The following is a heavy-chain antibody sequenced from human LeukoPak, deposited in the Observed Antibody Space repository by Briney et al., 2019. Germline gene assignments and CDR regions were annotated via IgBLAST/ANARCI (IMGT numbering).Heavy chain of an antibody. V-gene: IGHV4-59*01. J-gene: IGHJ5*02. CDR2: IFYSGST. CDR3: ASSGGSRDWFDP. D-gene: IGHD2-15*01. Sequence: SETLSLTCTVSAGSISGYFWSWIRQPPGQGLEWIGYIFYSGSTNYNPSLKSRVTITVDTSKNQFSLRLSSATAADTAVYYCASSGGSRDWFDPWGQGNLVTVSS. CDR1: AGSISGYF.